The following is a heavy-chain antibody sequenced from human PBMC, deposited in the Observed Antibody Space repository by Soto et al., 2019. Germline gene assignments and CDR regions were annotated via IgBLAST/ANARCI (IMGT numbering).Heavy chain of an antibody. CDR3: AKCIRELWLRAFDI. D-gene: IGHD5-18*01. Sequence: GGSLRLSCAASGFTFSSYGMHWVRQAPGKGLEWVAVISYDGSNKYYADSVKGRFTISRDNSKNTLYLQMNSLRAEDTAVYYCAKCIRELWLRAFDIWGQGTMVTVS. V-gene: IGHV3-30*18. CDR1: GFTFSSYG. J-gene: IGHJ3*02. CDR2: ISYDGSNK.